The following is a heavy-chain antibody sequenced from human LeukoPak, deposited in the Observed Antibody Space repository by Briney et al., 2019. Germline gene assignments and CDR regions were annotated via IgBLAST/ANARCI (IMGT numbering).Heavy chain of an antibody. J-gene: IGHJ4*02. D-gene: IGHD3-22*01. CDR3: ARGTMIGYYFDY. CDR1: GFTFSSYW. V-gene: IGHV3-7*01. CDR2: INQDGSEK. Sequence: GRSLRLSCAASGFTFSSYWMTWVRQAPGKGLVWVANINQDGSEKYYVDSVEGRFTISRDNARNSLYLQMNSLRAGDTAVYYCARGTMIGYYFDYWGQGTLVTVSS.